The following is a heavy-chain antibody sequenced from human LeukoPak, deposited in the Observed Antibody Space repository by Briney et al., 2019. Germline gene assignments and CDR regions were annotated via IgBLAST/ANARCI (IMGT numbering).Heavy chain of an antibody. Sequence: SDTLSLTCTVSGGSISSSSYYWGWIRQPPGKGLEWIGSIYYSGSTYYNPSLKSRVTISVDTSKNQFSLNLSSVTAADTAVYYCARQEIGLRSFDPWGQGTLVTVSS. V-gene: IGHV4-39*01. J-gene: IGHJ5*02. D-gene: IGHD3/OR15-3a*01. CDR3: ARQEIGLRSFDP. CDR2: IYYSGST. CDR1: GGSISSSSYY.